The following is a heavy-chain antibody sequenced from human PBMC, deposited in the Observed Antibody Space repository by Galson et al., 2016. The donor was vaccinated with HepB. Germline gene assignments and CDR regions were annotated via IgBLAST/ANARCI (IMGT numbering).Heavy chain of an antibody. CDR2: TYYWSKRYN. CDR3: ARVVGRGVYDGRFDY. J-gene: IGHJ4*02. CDR1: GDSVSSNSAA. V-gene: IGHV6-1*01. Sequence: CAISGDSVSSNSAAWNWIRQSPSRGLEWLGRTYYWSKRYNDYAESVKSRITINPDTSKNQFSLQLNSVTPEDTAVYYCARVVGRGVYDGRFDYWGQGILVTVSS. D-gene: IGHD5/OR15-5a*01.